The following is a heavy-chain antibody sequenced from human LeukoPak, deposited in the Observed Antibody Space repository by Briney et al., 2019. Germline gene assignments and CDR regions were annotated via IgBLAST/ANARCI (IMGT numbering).Heavy chain of an antibody. CDR3: ARVPVGVLSNWFDP. V-gene: IGHV1-2*02. D-gene: IGHD2-15*01. CDR1: GYTFTGYY. J-gene: IGHJ5*02. Sequence: GASVKVSCKASGYTFTGYYMHWVRQAPGQGLEWMGWINPNSGGTNYAQKFQGRVTMTRDTSISTAYMELSRLRSDDTAVYYCARVPVGVLSNWFDPWGQGTLVTASS. CDR2: INPNSGGT.